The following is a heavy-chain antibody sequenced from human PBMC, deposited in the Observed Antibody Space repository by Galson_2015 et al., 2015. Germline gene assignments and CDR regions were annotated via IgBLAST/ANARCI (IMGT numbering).Heavy chain of an antibody. V-gene: IGHV3-30*18. CDR3: AKIGYYDILTGYYDY. J-gene: IGHJ4*02. D-gene: IGHD3-9*01. Sequence: SLRLSCAASGFTFSSYGMHWVRQAPGKGLEWVAVISYDGSNKYYADSVKGRFAISRDNSKNTLYLQMNSLRAEDTAVYYCAKIGYYDILTGYYDYWGQGTLVTVSS. CDR1: GFTFSSYG. CDR2: ISYDGSNK.